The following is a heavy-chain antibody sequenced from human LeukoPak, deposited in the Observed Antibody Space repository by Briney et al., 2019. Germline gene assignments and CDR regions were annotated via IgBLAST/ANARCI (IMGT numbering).Heavy chain of an antibody. Sequence: PGGSLRLSCAASGFTVSSNYMTWVPQAPGKGLEWVSVIYSGGSTYYADSVKGRFTISRDNSKNTLFLQMNSLRAEDTAVYYCARNFALDYWGQGTLVTVSS. CDR3: ARNFALDY. CDR1: GFTVSSNY. J-gene: IGHJ4*02. CDR2: IYSGGST. V-gene: IGHV3-53*01.